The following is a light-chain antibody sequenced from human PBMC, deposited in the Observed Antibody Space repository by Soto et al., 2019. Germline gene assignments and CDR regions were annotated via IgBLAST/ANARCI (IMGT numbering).Light chain of an antibody. V-gene: IGKV3-20*01. J-gene: IGKJ2*01. CDR1: QSVSSSY. CDR2: GAS. Sequence: EIVLTQSPGTLSLSPGERATLSCRASQSVSSSYLAWYQQKPGQAPRLLIYGASNSATGIPDRFSGSGSGTDFTLTISRLEPEDFSVYYCQQFGNSPYTFGQGTRLAIK. CDR3: QQFGNSPYT.